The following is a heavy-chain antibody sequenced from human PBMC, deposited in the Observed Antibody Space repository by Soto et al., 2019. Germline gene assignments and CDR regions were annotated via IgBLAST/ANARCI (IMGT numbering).Heavy chain of an antibody. V-gene: IGHV3-30*18. Sequence: VGSLRLSCVASGFILSRFGMHCVRQSPGKWLEWVAVISYDGSEEYHADSVKGRFTISRDNSKNTLYLQMNSLRGDDTAVYYCVKACGTYNSGPFDSWCQGTLVTVSS. CDR3: VKACGTYNSGPFDS. J-gene: IGHJ5*01. CDR1: GFILSRFG. D-gene: IGHD6-19*01. CDR2: ISYDGSEE.